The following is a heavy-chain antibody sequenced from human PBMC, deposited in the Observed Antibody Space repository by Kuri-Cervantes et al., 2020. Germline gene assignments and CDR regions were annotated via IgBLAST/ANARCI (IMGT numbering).Heavy chain of an antibody. V-gene: IGHV4-34*01. CDR3: ARDHIQLQAFDI. J-gene: IGHJ3*02. D-gene: IGHD5-18*01. CDR1: GESLSVYY. CDR2: ITHSGST. Sequence: GSLRLSCAVYGESLSVYYWSWIRQPPGKGLEWIGEITHSGSTNYNPSLKSRVTISVETSKNQFSLKLSSVTAADTAVYYCARDHIQLQAFDIWGQGTMVTVSS.